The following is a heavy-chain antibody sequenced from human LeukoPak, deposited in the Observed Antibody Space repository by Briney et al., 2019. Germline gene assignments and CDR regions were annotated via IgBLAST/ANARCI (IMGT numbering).Heavy chain of an antibody. Sequence: GGSLRLSCAASGFTFSRYWIHWVRQAPGKGLEWVSRINPDGSTTTYADSVKGRFTISRDNAKNTVYPQMNSLRAEDTAVYYCARVLSGSWDWFDPWGQGTLVTVSS. J-gene: IGHJ5*02. D-gene: IGHD3-22*01. CDR2: INPDGSTT. CDR3: ARVLSGSWDWFDP. V-gene: IGHV3-74*01. CDR1: GFTFSRYW.